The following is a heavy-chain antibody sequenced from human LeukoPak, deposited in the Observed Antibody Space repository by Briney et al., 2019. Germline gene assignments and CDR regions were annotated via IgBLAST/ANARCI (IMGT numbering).Heavy chain of an antibody. CDR3: AKDQAVAGVYSFDY. Sequence: PGGSLRLSCAASGFIFSSYAMRWVRQAPGRGREGGSAIRGSGGSTYYADSVKGRFTISRENSKNTLYLQMNSLRAEDTAVYYCAKDQAVAGVYSFDYWGQGTLVTVSS. D-gene: IGHD6-19*01. V-gene: IGHV3-23*01. CDR1: GFIFSSYA. J-gene: IGHJ4*02. CDR2: IRGSGGST.